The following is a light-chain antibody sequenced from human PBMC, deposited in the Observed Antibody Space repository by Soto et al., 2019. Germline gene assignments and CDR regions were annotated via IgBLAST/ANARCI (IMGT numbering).Light chain of an antibody. CDR2: AAS. V-gene: IGKV3-20*01. CDR3: QQFGGSPYT. Sequence: EIVLTQSPGTLSLSPGERATLSCRASQSISSAYLAWYQQKPGQAPRLLIYAASTMATGIPDRFSGSGSGTDFTLTISSLEAEDFAVYYCQQFGGSPYTFGQGTKLEIK. CDR1: QSISSAY. J-gene: IGKJ2*01.